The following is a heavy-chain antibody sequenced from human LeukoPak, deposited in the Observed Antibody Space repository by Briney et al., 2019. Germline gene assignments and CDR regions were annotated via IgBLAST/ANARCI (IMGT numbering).Heavy chain of an antibody. Sequence: PSETLSLTCTVSGGSISSGSYYWTWIRQPVGKGLEWIGRISSSGSTNYNPSLRSRVTISVDKSKNQFSLKLSSVTAADTALYYCARENHYASGLVGYWGQGTLVTVSS. V-gene: IGHV4-61*02. CDR2: ISSSGST. D-gene: IGHD3-10*01. CDR3: ARENHYASGLVGY. J-gene: IGHJ4*02. CDR1: GGSISSGSYY.